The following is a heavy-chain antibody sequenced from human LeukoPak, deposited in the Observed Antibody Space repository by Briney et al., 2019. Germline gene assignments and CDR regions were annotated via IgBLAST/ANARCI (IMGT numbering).Heavy chain of an antibody. CDR3: ARDRIYGGKNWFDP. CDR1: GFTFSNYW. J-gene: IGHJ5*02. CDR2: INSDGSST. Sequence: GGSLRLSCAASGFTFSNYWMHWVRQAPGKGLVWVSRINSDGSSTSYADSVKGRFTISRDNAKNTLYLQMNSLRAEDTAVYYCARDRIYGGKNWFDPWGQGTLVTVSS. D-gene: IGHD4-23*01. V-gene: IGHV3-74*01.